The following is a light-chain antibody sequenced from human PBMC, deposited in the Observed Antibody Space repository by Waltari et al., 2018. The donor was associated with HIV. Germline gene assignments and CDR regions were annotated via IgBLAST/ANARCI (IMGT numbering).Light chain of an antibody. CDR1: SSDVGGYTF. J-gene: IGLJ2*01. V-gene: IGLV2-14*01. CDR3: SSYTTTSNVEL. CDR2: EVS. Sequence: QSALTQPASVSGSPGQSITISCAGSSSDVGGYTFVSWYQQHPANAPKPMVYEVSTRPSGVSNRFSASKAGNTASLTISGLQAEDDAVYYCSSYTTTSNVELFGGGTKLTVL.